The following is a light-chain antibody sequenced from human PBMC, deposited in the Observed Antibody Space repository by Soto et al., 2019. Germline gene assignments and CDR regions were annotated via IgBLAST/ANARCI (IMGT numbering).Light chain of an antibody. J-gene: IGKJ3*01. V-gene: IGKV3-11*01. CDR1: QSVDTY. CDR2: DTS. CDR3: QHRRNWVS. Sequence: LTQSPAILSLSPGERATLSCTASQSVDTYIAWYQQRPGQPPRLPIHDTSHRASGVPARFRGSGSGTDFTLTITSLETEDFAVYLGQHRRNWVSFGPGTRL.